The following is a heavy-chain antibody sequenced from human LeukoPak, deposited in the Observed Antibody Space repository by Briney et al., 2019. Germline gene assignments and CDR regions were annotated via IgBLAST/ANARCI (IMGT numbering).Heavy chain of an antibody. J-gene: IGHJ5*02. V-gene: IGHV3-30-3*01. CDR2: ISYDGSNK. Sequence: GGSLRLSCAASGFTFSSYAMHWVRQAPGKGLEWVVVISYDGSNKYYADSVKGRFTISRDNSKNTLYLQMNSLRAEDTAVYYCASFLVGRFGELLKNNWFDPWGQGTLVTVSS. D-gene: IGHD3-10*01. CDR3: ASFLVGRFGELLKNNWFDP. CDR1: GFTFSSYA.